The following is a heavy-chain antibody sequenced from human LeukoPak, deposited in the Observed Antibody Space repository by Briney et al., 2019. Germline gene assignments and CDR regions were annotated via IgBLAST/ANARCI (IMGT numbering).Heavy chain of an antibody. D-gene: IGHD4-23*01. Sequence: KTSETLSLTCTVSGGSISSGGYYWSWIRQHPGKGLEWIGYIYYSGSTYYNPSLKSRVTISVDTSKNQFSLKLSSVTAADTAVYYCARGADCGGNPPDYWGQGTLVTVSS. CDR2: IYYSGST. CDR3: ARGADCGGNPPDY. CDR1: GGSISSGGYY. V-gene: IGHV4-31*03. J-gene: IGHJ4*02.